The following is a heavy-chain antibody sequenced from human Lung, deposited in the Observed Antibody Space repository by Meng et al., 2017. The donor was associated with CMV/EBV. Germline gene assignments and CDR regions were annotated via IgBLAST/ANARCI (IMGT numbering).Heavy chain of an antibody. Sequence: QWQLRGSGPHLVKPSETLSLTCAVSGDSITNHNWWAWVRQPPGKGLEWIGEIPHRGSSAYNPSLKSRVSMSIDKSKNQFSLKLTSVTAADTAVYHCLRRSGGSVWGQGTLVTVSS. CDR1: GDSITNHNW. V-gene: IGHV4-4*02. CDR2: IPHRGSS. CDR3: LRRSGGSV. D-gene: IGHD3-10*01. J-gene: IGHJ1*01.